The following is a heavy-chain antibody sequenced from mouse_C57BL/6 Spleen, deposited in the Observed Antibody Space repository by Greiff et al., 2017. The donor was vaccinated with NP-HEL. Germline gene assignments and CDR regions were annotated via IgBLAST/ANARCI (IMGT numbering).Heavy chain of an antibody. CDR1: GYTFTDYE. CDR2: IDPETGGT. Sequence: VKLQESGAELVRPGASVTLSCKASGYTFTDYEMHWVKQTPVHGLEWIGAIDPETGGTAYNQKFKGKAILTADKSSSTAYMELRSLTSEDSAVYYCTRPRVVAYDYWGQGTTLTVSS. V-gene: IGHV1-15*01. CDR3: TRPRVVAYDY. D-gene: IGHD1-1*01. J-gene: IGHJ2*01.